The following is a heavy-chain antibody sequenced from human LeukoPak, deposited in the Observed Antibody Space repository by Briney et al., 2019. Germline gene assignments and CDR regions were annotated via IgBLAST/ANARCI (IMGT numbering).Heavy chain of an antibody. CDR3: AKKLPPGGSIGWPIDY. J-gene: IGHJ4*02. Sequence: GGSLRLSCAASGFTFSSYAMSWVRQAPGKGLEWVSGFTDGGTATFYADSVQGRFTISRDNSKNTVYLQMNSLRAEDTALYYCAKKLPPGGSIGWPIDYWGRGTLVTVSS. V-gene: IGHV3-23*01. CDR1: GFTFSSYA. D-gene: IGHD6-19*01. CDR2: FTDGGTAT.